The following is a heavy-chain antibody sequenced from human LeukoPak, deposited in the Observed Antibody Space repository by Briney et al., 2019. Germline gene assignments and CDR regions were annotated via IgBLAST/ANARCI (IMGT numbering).Heavy chain of an antibody. D-gene: IGHD3-3*01. J-gene: IGHJ4*02. CDR3: ARDPSAWSGYYDY. V-gene: IGHV3-74*01. CDR1: GFTFSSYW. Sequence: QPGGSLRLSCAASGFTFSSYWMRWVRQAPEKGLVWVSRIKSDGSTTNYADSVKGRFTISRDNAKNTLYLQMNGLRAEDTAVYYCARDPSAWSGYYDYWGQGTPVTVSS. CDR2: IKSDGSTT.